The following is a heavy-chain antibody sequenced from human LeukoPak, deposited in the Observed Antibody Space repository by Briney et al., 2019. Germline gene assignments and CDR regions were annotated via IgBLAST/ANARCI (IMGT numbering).Heavy chain of an antibody. Sequence: SETLSLTCAVYGGSFSGYYWSWIRQPPGKGLEWIGEINHSGSTNYNPSLKSRVTISVDTSKNQFSLKLSSVTAADTAVYYCARRVSRVSGYDSPLFDYWGQGTLVTASS. CDR1: GGSFSGYY. V-gene: IGHV4-34*01. D-gene: IGHD5-12*01. CDR3: ARRVSRVSGYDSPLFDY. CDR2: INHSGST. J-gene: IGHJ4*02.